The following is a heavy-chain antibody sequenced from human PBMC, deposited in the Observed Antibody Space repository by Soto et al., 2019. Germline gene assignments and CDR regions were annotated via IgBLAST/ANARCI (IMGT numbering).Heavy chain of an antibody. V-gene: IGHV3-66*01. J-gene: IGHJ3*01. CDR3: ARADRSAFDV. CDR2: FYSGGST. CDR1: GFLVSNKH. Sequence: GGSLRLSCAASGFLVSNKHMSWVRQTPEKGLEWVATFYSGGSTYYSDSVKGRFTISRDNSKNTLSLQMNSLRAEDTALYHCARADRSAFDVWGQGTMVTVSS.